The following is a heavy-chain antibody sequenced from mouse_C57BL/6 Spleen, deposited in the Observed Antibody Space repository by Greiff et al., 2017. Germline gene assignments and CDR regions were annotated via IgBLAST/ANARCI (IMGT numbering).Heavy chain of an antibody. CDR2: IDPSDSYT. Sequence: VKLQESGAELVKPGASVKLSCKASGYTFTSYWMQWVKQRPGQGLEWIGEIDPSDSYTNYNQKFKGKATLTVDTSSSTAYMQLSSLTSEDSAVYYCARMKGYEVDYWGQGTTRTVSS. D-gene: IGHD2-10*02. V-gene: IGHV1-50*01. CDR3: ARMKGYEVDY. J-gene: IGHJ2*01. CDR1: GYTFTSYW.